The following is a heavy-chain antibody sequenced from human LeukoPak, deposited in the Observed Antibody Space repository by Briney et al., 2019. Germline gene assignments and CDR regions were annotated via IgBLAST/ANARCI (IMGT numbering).Heavy chain of an antibody. CDR2: IYWDDEK. J-gene: IGHJ5*02. V-gene: IGHV2-5*02. D-gene: IGHD3-10*01. CDR3: AHSYYFGSRGYYNVWFAP. Sequence: SGPALVKPTQTLTLTCTFSGFSLSTSGVGVGWIRQPPGKALQWLALIYWDDEKYYSPSLKSRLSISRDTSRNQVVLTMTNMDPLDTGTYFCAHSYYFGSRGYYNVWFAPWGLGTLVSVSS. CDR1: GFSLSTSGVG.